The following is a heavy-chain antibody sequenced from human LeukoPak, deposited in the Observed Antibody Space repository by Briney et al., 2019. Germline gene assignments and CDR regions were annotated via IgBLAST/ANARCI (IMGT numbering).Heavy chain of an antibody. D-gene: IGHD6-13*01. Sequence: SGPTLVKPTQTLTLTCTFSGFSLSTSGVGVGWIRQPPGEALEWLALIYWDDDKRYSPSLKSRLTITKDTSKNQVVLTMTNMDPVDTATYYCAHRGRYSSSWTFDYWGQGTLVTVSS. J-gene: IGHJ4*02. CDR3: AHRGRYSSSWTFDY. V-gene: IGHV2-5*02. CDR1: GFSLSTSGVG. CDR2: IYWDDDK.